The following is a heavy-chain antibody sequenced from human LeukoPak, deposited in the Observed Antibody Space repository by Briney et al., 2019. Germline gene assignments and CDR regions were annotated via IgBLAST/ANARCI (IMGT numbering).Heavy chain of an antibody. V-gene: IGHV3-30*02. Sequence: GGSLRLSCAASGFTFSSYGMHWVRQAPGKGLEWVAFIRYDGSNKYYADSVKGRFTISRDNAKNSLYLQMNSLRAEDTAVYYCARVGRIAAAGPFDYWGQGTLVTVSS. CDR1: GFTFSSYG. J-gene: IGHJ4*02. CDR2: IRYDGSNK. D-gene: IGHD6-13*01. CDR3: ARVGRIAAAGPFDY.